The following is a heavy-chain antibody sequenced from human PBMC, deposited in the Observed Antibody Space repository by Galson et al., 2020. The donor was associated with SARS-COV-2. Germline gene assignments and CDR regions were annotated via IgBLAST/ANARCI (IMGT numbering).Heavy chain of an antibody. J-gene: IGHJ4*02. V-gene: IGHV2-70*01. CDR2: IDRDHDK. D-gene: IGHD5-12*01. CDR3: ARMADGYGGYDCGSSPFDY. Sequence: SGPTLLKPTQTLTLPCTFSVFPLTTRGIGVTWIRQPPGQALEWLALIDRDHDKYYSTSLRTRLTISRDTSKNQVFLTMTNMDPVDTATYYCARMADGYGGYDCGSSPFDYWGQGTLVTVSS. CDR1: VFPLTTRGIG.